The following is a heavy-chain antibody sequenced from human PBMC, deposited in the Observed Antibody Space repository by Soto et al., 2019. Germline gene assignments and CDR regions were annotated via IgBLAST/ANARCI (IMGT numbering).Heavy chain of an antibody. J-gene: IGHJ4*02. CDR1: GFTFDDYA. CDR3: AKEDSSGYYYHPHYFDY. Sequence: GGSLRLSCAASGFTFDDYALPWVRQAPGKGLEWVSGISWNSGSIGYADSVKGRFTISRDNAKNSLYLQMNSLRAEDTALYYCAKEDSSGYYYHPHYFDYWGQGTLVTVSS. V-gene: IGHV3-9*01. CDR2: ISWNSGSI. D-gene: IGHD3-22*01.